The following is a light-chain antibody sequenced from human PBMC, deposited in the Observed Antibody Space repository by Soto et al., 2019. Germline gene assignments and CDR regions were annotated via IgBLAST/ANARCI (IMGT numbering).Light chain of an antibody. CDR3: SSYTTSSTVV. CDR2: DVN. Sequence: QSALTQPVSVSGSPGQSITISCTGTSSDVGGYNYVSWYQQHPGKVPKLMIYDVNIRPSGVSNRFSGSKSGNTASLTISGLQAEDEADYYCSSYTTSSTVVFGGGTKLTVL. CDR1: SSDVGGYNY. J-gene: IGLJ2*01. V-gene: IGLV2-14*03.